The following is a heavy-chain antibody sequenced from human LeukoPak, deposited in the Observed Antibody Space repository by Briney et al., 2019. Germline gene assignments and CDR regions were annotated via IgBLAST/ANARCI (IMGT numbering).Heavy chain of an antibody. CDR1: GGSISSYH. CDR2: IFYSGST. Sequence: SETLSLTCNVPGGSISSYHWSWFRQPPGKGLEWIGYIFYSGSTTYNPSLKSRVTISVDTSKNHFSLNLNSVTAADTAVYYCARHRTLGVVDYWGQGTLVTVSS. CDR3: ARHRTLGVVDY. J-gene: IGHJ4*02. D-gene: IGHD3-10*01. V-gene: IGHV4-59*08.